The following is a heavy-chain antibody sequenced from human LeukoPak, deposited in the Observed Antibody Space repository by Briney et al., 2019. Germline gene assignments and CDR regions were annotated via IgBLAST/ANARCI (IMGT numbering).Heavy chain of an antibody. Sequence: SETLSLTCTVSGGSISSYYWSWIRQPPGKGLEWIGYIYTSGSTNYNPSLKSRVTISVDTSKNQFSLKLSSVTAADTAVYYCARGWYRVVDVWGKGTTVTVSS. J-gene: IGHJ6*04. V-gene: IGHV4-4*09. D-gene: IGHD6-13*01. CDR2: IYTSGST. CDR1: GGSISSYY. CDR3: ARGWYRVVDV.